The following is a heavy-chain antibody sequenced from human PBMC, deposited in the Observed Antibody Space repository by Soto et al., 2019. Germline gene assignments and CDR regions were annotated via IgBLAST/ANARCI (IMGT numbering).Heavy chain of an antibody. Sequence: PSETLSLTCSVSGSSLGSGDCYWSGIPQPPGEGLEWIGYIYYSGGTYYNPSLKSRVTISVDTSKNQFSLELSSVTAADTAVYYCASIYDSSGYYYGNNWFDPWGQGTLVTVSS. CDR1: GSSLGSGDCY. CDR2: IYYSGGT. D-gene: IGHD3-22*01. CDR3: ASIYDSSGYYYGNNWFDP. V-gene: IGHV4-31*02. J-gene: IGHJ5*02.